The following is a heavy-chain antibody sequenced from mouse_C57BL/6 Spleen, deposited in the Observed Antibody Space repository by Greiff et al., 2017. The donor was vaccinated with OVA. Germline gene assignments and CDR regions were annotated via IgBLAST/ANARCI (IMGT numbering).Heavy chain of an antibody. CDR3: ARVSTTQGYYFDY. Sequence: EVKLQESGGGLVKPGGSLKLSCAASGFTFSSYAMSWVRQTPEKRLEWVATISDGGSYTYYPDNVTGRFTISRDNAKNNLYLQMSHLKSEDTAMYYCARVSTTQGYYFDYWGQGTTLTVSS. CDR1: GFTFSSYA. V-gene: IGHV5-4*03. J-gene: IGHJ2*01. D-gene: IGHD1-1*01. CDR2: ISDGGSYT.